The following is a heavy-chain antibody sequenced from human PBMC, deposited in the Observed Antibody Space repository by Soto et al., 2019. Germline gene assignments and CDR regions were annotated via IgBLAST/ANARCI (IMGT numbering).Heavy chain of an antibody. D-gene: IGHD6-13*01. V-gene: IGHV4-34*01. CDR3: ARGEWGGIAAAGTDY. Sequence: SETLSLTCAVYGGSFIGYYWSWIRQPPGKGLEWIGEINHSGFTNYNPSLKSRVTISVDTSKNQFSLKVTSVTAADTAVYYCARGEWGGIAAAGTDYWGQGNLVTVSS. CDR2: INHSGFT. CDR1: GGSFIGYY. J-gene: IGHJ4*02.